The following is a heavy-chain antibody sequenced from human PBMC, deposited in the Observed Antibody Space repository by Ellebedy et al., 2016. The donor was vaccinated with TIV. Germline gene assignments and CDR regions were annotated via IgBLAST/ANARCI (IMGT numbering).Heavy chain of an antibody. CDR3: AAAHYYFYGKDV. CDR1: GFPFSSFE. V-gene: IGHV3-48*03. Sequence: LSLTCAASGFPFSSFEFNWVRQSPGKGLEWVSYISSSGTTKYYADSVKGRFTISRDNAKNSLYLQMNSLRAEDTAVYYCAAAHYYFYGKDVWGQGTRVTVSS. D-gene: IGHD2-15*01. CDR2: ISSSGTTK. J-gene: IGHJ6*02.